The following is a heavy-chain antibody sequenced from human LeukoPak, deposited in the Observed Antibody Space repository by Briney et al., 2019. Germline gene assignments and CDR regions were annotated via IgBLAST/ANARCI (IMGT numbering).Heavy chain of an antibody. J-gene: IGHJ1*01. CDR2: ISFDGVKK. V-gene: IGHV3-30*18. CDR1: GFTFTSFG. CDR3: AKDLNSSGYYSEYFPH. D-gene: IGHD3-22*01. Sequence: GGSLRLSCAASGFTFTSFGMHWVRQAPGKGLEWVAVISFDGVKKYYADSAKGLFTISRDNSKNTVYLQMNSLRPEDTAVYYYAKDLNSSGYYSEYFPHWGQGTLVTVSS.